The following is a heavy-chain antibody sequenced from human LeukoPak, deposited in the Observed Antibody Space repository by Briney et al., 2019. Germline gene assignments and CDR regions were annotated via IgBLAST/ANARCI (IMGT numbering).Heavy chain of an antibody. J-gene: IGHJ4*02. CDR1: GFTFSSYW. CDR2: INSDGSTT. Sequence: GGSLRLSCAASGFTFSSYWMSWVRQAPGKGLVWVSRINSDGSTTSYADSVKGRFTISRDNAKNTLYLQMNSLRAEDTAVYYCARSRDGYNYIGDYWGQGTLVTVSS. V-gene: IGHV3-74*01. D-gene: IGHD5-24*01. CDR3: ARSRDGYNYIGDY.